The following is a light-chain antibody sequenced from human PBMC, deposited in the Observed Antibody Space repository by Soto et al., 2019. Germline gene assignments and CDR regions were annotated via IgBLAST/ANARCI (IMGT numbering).Light chain of an antibody. CDR3: QQRNSWPLT. V-gene: IGKV3D-15*01. CDR2: GAS. CDR1: QSVSSN. Sequence: EIVMTQSQATLSASRLDRSPLXWMASQSVSSNLAWYQQKPGQAPRLLIYGASTRATGIPARFSGSGSGTEFTLTISSLQSEDFAVYYCQQRNSWPLTFGRGTKVDNK. J-gene: IGKJ4*01.